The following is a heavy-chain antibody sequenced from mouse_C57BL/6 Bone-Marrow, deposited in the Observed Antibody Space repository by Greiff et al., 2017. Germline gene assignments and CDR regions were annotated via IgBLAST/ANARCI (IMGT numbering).Heavy chain of an antibody. CDR3: ARNYYGNYYYAMDY. D-gene: IGHD2-1*01. Sequence: VQLKQSGAELVQPGASVKLSCTASGFNIKDYYMHWVKQRTEQGLEWIGRIDPEDGETKYAPKFPGKATITADTSSNTAYLQLSSLTSEDTAVYYCARNYYGNYYYAMDYWGQGTSVTVSS. V-gene: IGHV14-2*01. CDR1: GFNIKDYY. CDR2: IDPEDGET. J-gene: IGHJ4*01.